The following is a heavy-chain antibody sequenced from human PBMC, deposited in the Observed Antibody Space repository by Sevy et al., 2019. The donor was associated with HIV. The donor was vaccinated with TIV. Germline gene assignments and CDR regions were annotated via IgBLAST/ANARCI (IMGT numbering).Heavy chain of an antibody. V-gene: IGHV3-74*01. Sequence: GGSLRLSCAASGFDFSTYWMHWVRQAPGKGLVWVPRIMGDGSRRSHADSVKGRFTISRDNAKNTLYLQMNSLRAEDTALYFCARDPFGGYYFDHWGPGTLVTVSS. D-gene: IGHD3-16*01. J-gene: IGHJ4*02. CDR1: GFDFSTYW. CDR3: ARDPFGGYYFDH. CDR2: IMGDGSRR.